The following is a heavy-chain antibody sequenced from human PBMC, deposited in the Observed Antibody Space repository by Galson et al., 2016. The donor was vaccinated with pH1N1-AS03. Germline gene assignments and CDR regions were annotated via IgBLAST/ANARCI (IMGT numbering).Heavy chain of an antibody. V-gene: IGHV3-23*01. CDR1: GFTFSSYG. CDR3: AKDRSSWLQGWGSVDS. J-gene: IGHJ4*02. Sequence: SLRLSCATSGFTFSSYGMTWVRQAPGKGLEWVSSISVTGGSTYYADSAKGRFTIPRDNSKNTLYLHVSSLRAEDTAVYYGAKDRSSWLQGWGSVDSGGQGTRVTVSS. D-gene: IGHD6-13*01. CDR2: ISVTGGST.